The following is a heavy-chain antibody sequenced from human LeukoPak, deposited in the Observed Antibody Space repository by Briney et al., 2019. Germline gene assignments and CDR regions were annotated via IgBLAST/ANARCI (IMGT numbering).Heavy chain of an antibody. J-gene: IGHJ5*02. V-gene: IGHV4-59*08. CDR3: ARLRLVTFYWFDP. CDR2: IYYSGST. D-gene: IGHD3-9*01. CDR1: GGSISSYY. Sequence: SETLSLTCTVSGGSISSYYWSWIRQPPGKGLEWIGYIYYSGSTNYNPSLKSRVTISVDTSKNQFSLKLSSVTAADTAVYYCARLRLVTFYWFDPWGQGTLVTVSS.